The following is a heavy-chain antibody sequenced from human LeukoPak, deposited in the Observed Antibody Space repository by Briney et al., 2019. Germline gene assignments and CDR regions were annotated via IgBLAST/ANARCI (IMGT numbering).Heavy chain of an antibody. CDR1: GFTFSSYA. CDR2: ISGSGGRT. V-gene: IGHV3-23*01. Sequence: GGSLRLSCAASGFTFSSYAMSWVRQAPGKGLEWVSAISGSGGRTYYADSVKGRFTISRDNSKNTLYLQMNSLRAEDTAVYYCAKAVGTQDIVVVPAPFDYWGQGTLVTVSS. CDR3: AKAVGTQDIVVVPAPFDY. J-gene: IGHJ4*02. D-gene: IGHD2-2*01.